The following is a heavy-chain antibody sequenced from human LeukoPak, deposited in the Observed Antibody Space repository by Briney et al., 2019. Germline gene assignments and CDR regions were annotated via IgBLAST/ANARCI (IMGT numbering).Heavy chain of an antibody. CDR2: IWYDGSNK. V-gene: IGHV3-33*01. J-gene: IGHJ6*03. CDR3: ARGVTMVRGTHYYMDV. D-gene: IGHD3-10*01. CDR1: GFTFSSYG. Sequence: GGSLRLSCAASGFTFSSYGMHWVRQAPGKGLEWVAVIWYDGSNKYYADSVKGRFTISRDNSKNTLYLQMNSLRAEDTAVYYCARGVTMVRGTHYYMDVWGKGTTATVSS.